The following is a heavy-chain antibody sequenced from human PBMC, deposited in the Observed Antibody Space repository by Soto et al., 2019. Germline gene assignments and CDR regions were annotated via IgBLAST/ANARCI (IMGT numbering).Heavy chain of an antibody. V-gene: IGHV4-61*01. CDR1: GGSVNSDYYY. CDR3: AGGYWKGAGGFDL. CDR2: IYHSGST. D-gene: IGHD2-15*01. Sequence: QAQLQESGPGLVKPSETLSLTCTVSGGSVNSDYYYWSWIRQPPGKGLEWIGYIYHSGSTNYNPSLKSRVTISLDPAQNQFSLKLSSVTAADTAVFYCAGGYWKGAGGFDLWGQGTLVTVSS. J-gene: IGHJ4*02.